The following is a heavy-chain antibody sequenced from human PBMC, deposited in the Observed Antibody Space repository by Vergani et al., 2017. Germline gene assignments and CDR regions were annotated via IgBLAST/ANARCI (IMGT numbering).Heavy chain of an antibody. J-gene: IGHJ4*02. CDR2: ISPDGFST. CDR1: GYTFTKYP. V-gene: IGHV1-46*03. D-gene: IGHD3-9*01. Sequence: QVQLLQSGSELKKPGASVRISCEASGYTFTKYPLIWVRQAPGQGLEWVGVISPDGFSTFYAQKFQGRVTITRDTSTSTVYVEVTSLRSDDTAVYYCAREPPLTGFFDYWGQGTLVTVSS. CDR3: AREPPLTGFFDY.